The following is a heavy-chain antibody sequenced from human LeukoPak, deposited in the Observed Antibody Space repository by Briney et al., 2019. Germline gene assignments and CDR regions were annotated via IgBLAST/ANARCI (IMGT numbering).Heavy chain of an antibody. Sequence: PGGSLRLSCAASGFTFSSCGMHWVRQAPGKGLEWVAVISYDGSNKYYADSVKGRFTISRDNSKNTLYMQMNSLRAEDTAVYYCAKDTPTYYDFWSGPGFDYWGQGTLVTVSS. CDR3: AKDTPTYYDFWSGPGFDY. V-gene: IGHV3-30*18. D-gene: IGHD3-3*01. J-gene: IGHJ4*02. CDR2: ISYDGSNK. CDR1: GFTFSSCG.